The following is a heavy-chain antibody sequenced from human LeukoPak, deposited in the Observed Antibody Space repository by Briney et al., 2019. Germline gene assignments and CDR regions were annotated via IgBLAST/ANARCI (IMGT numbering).Heavy chain of an antibody. Sequence: GGSLTLSCAAPGFTFDDYGMSWVRQAPGKGLEWVSGINWNGGGTGYADSVKGRFTIARDNAKNSLYLVMNSLRAEDTAFYYCARVQDRYYSGSGFDYWGQGTLVAVSS. CDR3: ARVQDRYYSGSGFDY. D-gene: IGHD3-10*01. CDR2: INWNGGGT. CDR1: GFTFDDYG. J-gene: IGHJ4*02. V-gene: IGHV3-20*04.